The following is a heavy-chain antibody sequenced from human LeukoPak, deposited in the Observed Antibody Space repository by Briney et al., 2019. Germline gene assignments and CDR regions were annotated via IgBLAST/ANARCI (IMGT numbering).Heavy chain of an antibody. V-gene: IGHV4-30-4*08. J-gene: IGHJ6*02. CDR2: IYYSGST. D-gene: IGHD3-22*01. Sequence: SETLSLTCTVSGGSISSGDYYWSWIRQPPGKGLEWIGYIYYSGSTNYNPSLKSRVTISVDTSKNQFSLKLRSVTAADTAVYYCASGTYYYDSTGLRYYYYRLDIWGQGTTVTVSS. CDR3: ASGTYYYDSTGLRYYYYRLDI. CDR1: GGSISSGDYY.